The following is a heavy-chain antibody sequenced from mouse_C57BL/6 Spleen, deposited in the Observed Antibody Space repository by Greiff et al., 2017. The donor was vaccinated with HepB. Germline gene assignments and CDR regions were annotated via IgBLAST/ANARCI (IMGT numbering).Heavy chain of an antibody. D-gene: IGHD2-4*01. Sequence: QVQLQQSGAELMKPGASVKLSCKATGYTFTGYWIEWVKQRPGHGLEWIGEILPGSGSTNYNDKFKGKATFTADTSSNTAYMQLSSLTTEDTAIYYCARWDYDYDGYFDYWGQGTTLTVSS. J-gene: IGHJ2*01. CDR1: GYTFTGYW. CDR2: ILPGSGST. CDR3: ARWDYDYDGYFDY. V-gene: IGHV1-9*01.